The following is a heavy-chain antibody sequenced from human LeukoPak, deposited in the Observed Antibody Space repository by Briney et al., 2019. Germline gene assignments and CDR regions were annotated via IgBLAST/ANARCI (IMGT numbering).Heavy chain of an antibody. D-gene: IGHD3-9*01. CDR3: AKDDDNIAKLLLDS. Sequence: GGSLRLSCAASGFTFSSYAMSWVRQAPGKGLEWVSAISGSGGSTYYADSAKGRFTISRDNSKNTLYLQMNGSRPEDTALYYCAKDDDNIAKLLLDSWGQETLVTVSS. J-gene: IGHJ4*02. V-gene: IGHV3-23*01. CDR2: ISGSGGST. CDR1: GFTFSSYA.